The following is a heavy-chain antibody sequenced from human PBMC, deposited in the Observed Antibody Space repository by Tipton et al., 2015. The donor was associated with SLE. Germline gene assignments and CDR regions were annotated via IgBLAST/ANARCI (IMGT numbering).Heavy chain of an antibody. CDR3: ARDPAYSGSYPDAFDI. CDR2: IYTSGST. J-gene: IGHJ3*02. V-gene: IGHV4-4*08. D-gene: IGHD1-26*01. CDR1: GDSISSYY. Sequence: LRLSCTVSGDSISSYYWSWIRQPPGKGLEWIGRIYTSGSTNYNPSLKSRVTISVDTSKNQFSLKLSSVTAADTAVYYCARDPAYSGSYPDAFDIWGQGTMVTVSS.